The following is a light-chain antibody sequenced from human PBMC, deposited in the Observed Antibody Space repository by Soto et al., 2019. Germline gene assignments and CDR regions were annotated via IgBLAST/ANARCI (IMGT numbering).Light chain of an antibody. Sequence: EIVLTQSPGTLSLSPGERATLSCRASQTINTSYLAWYQHKPGQAPRLLIYGASSRATGIPDRFSGSGSGTDFTLTISRLEPEDFAVYYCHQYGYSPWTFGQGTKVEIK. CDR2: GAS. CDR1: QTINTSY. J-gene: IGKJ1*01. CDR3: HQYGYSPWT. V-gene: IGKV3-20*01.